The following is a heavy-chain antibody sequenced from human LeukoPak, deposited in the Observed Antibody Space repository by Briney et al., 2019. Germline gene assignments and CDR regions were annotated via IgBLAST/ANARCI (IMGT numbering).Heavy chain of an antibody. CDR3: AKDAQRGFDYSNSLEY. CDR2: IWSDGTNQ. Sequence: GESLRLSCAASKFTFSHYGMHWVRQAPGKGLQWVAVIWSDGTNQYYADSVKGRFTISRDNSKKMVYLQMNSLRAGDTGVYYCAKDAQRGFDYSNSLEYWGQGALVIVSA. J-gene: IGHJ4*02. CDR1: KFTFSHYG. D-gene: IGHD4-11*01. V-gene: IGHV3-33*06.